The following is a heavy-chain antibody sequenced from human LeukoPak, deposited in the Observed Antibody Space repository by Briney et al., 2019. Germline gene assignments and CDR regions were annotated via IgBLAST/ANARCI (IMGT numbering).Heavy chain of an antibody. CDR1: GGSFSGYY. CDR3: AKNWDNGGSVDP. CDR2: INHSGST. D-gene: IGHD2-8*01. V-gene: IGHV4-34*01. Sequence: SETLSLTCAAYGGSFSGYYWSWIRQPPGKGLEWIGEINHSGSTNYNPSLKSRVTISVDTSKNQFSLKLSSVTAADTAVYYCAKNWDNGGSVDPWGQGTLVTVSS. J-gene: IGHJ5*02.